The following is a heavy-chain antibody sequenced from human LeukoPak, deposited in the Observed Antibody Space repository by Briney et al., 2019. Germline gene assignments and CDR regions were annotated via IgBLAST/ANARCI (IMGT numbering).Heavy chain of an antibody. J-gene: IGHJ3*02. CDR1: GVSISRSDY. D-gene: IGHD3-10*02. Sequence: SQTLSLTCTVSGVSISRSDYWSWIRQAPGKGLEWVGYIHYTGATYYNPSLKSRLTLSLDTSKNQFSLKLSSVTAAETAVYYCAREVDVPSTSDGFDIWGKGTVVTVFS. CDR3: AREVDVPSTSDGFDI. V-gene: IGHV4-31*03. CDR2: IHYTGAT.